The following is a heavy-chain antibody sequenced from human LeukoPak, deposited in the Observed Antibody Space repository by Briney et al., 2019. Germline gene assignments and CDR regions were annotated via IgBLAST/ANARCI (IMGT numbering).Heavy chain of an antibody. CDR2: TWSDGTNK. J-gene: IGHJ4*02. CDR3: ARDGGYSADFDY. V-gene: IGHV3-33*08. D-gene: IGHD5-18*01. CDR1: GFTFSSYW. Sequence: GGSLRLSCAASGFTFSSYWMSWVRQAPGKGLEWVAVTWSDGTNKYYADSVKGRFTISRDNSKKTVYLQMNSLRAEDTAVYYCARDGGYSADFDYWGQGTLVTVSS.